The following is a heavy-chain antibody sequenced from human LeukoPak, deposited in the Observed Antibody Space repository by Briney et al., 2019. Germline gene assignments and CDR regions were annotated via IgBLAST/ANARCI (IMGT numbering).Heavy chain of an antibody. J-gene: IGHJ6*02. Sequence: GGSLRLSCAASGFTFSTFDMYWVRQAPGKGLEWVATIPSDATDEDYSDSVKGRFTISRDNAKNTVYLQMNSLRTEDTAVYYCARGLPNYYGMDVWGQGTTVTVSS. CDR1: GFTFSTFD. CDR3: ARGLPNYYGMDV. V-gene: IGHV3-33*08. CDR2: IPSDATDE.